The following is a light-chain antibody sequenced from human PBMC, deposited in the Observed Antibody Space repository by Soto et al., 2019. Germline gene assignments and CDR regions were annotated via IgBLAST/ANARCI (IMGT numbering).Light chain of an antibody. V-gene: IGKV4-1*01. CDR2: RAS. J-gene: IGKJ4*01. Sequence: DIVMTQSPDSLAVSLGERATINCKSSQSVLSSSNNENYLQWYQQKPGQSPKLLISRASTRESGVPDRFSGRGSGTDFTLTISSLQAEDVAVYYCQQSYSAPLTFVGGTKVEIK. CDR3: QQSYSAPLT. CDR1: QSVLSSSNNENY.